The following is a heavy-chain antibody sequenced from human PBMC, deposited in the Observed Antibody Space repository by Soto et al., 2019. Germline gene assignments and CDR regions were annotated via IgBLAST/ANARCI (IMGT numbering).Heavy chain of an antibody. CDR1: GFTFGNYY. CDR3: ATDVCPGRSGWYY. J-gene: IGHJ4*02. CDR2: VKKDGSEM. Sequence: SLRLSCVVSGFTFGNYYMNWVRQAPGKGLEWVASVKKDGSEMYYVDTVKGRFTVSSDNANKSVYLLMNSLRAEDTAMYYCATDVCPGRSGWYYWGQGTPVTVSS. V-gene: IGHV3-7*05. D-gene: IGHD6-19*01.